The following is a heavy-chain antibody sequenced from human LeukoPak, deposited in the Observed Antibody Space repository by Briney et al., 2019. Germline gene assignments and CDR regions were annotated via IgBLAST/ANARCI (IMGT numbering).Heavy chain of an antibody. J-gene: IGHJ4*02. D-gene: IGHD3-10*01. CDR2: MNPNSGNT. CDR3: VRGLGEYYYSSGSPDY. Sequence: ASVKVSCKASGYTFTNSDINWVRQATGQGLEWMGWMNPNSGNTGYARKFQGRVTMTRNTSISTAYMELSSLRSEDTAVHYCVRGLGEYYYSSGSPDYWGQGTLVTVSS. CDR1: GYTFTNSD. V-gene: IGHV1-8*01.